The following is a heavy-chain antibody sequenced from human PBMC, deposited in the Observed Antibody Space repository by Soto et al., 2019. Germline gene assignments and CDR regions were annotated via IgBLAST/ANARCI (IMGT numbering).Heavy chain of an antibody. V-gene: IGHV3-30*18. CDR3: AKDPVERATIPPRCFNT. Sequence: GGSLRLSCAASGFTFSSYGMHWVRQAPGKGLEWVAVISYDGSNKYYADSVKGRFTISRDNSKNTLYLQMNSLRAEDTAVYYCAKDPVERATIPPRCFNTGGREPLVTVP. CDR2: ISYDGSNK. J-gene: IGHJ4*02. CDR1: GFTFSSYG. D-gene: IGHD5-12*01.